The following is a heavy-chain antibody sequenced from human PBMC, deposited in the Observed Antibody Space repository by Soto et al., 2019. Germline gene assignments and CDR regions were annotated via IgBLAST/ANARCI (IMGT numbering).Heavy chain of an antibody. Sequence: SETLSLTCAVYGGSFSGYYWSWIRQPPGKGLEWIGEINHSGSTNYNPSLKSRVTISVDTSKNQFSLKLSSVTAADTAVYYCARGRHIVVVTATPDYYFAYWGQGTRGTVSP. CDR2: INHSGST. J-gene: IGHJ4*02. D-gene: IGHD2-21*02. V-gene: IGHV4-34*01. CDR1: GGSFSGYY. CDR3: ARGRHIVVVTATPDYYFAY.